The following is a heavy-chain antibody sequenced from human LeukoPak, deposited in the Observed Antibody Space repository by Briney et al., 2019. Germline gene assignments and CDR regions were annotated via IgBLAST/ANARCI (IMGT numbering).Heavy chain of an antibody. CDR2: INPSGGST. V-gene: IGHV1-46*01. D-gene: IGHD3-22*01. CDR1: GYTFTSYY. CDR3: ARDYYDSSGYINWFDP. Sequence: EASVKVSCKASGYTFTSYYMHWVRQAPGQGLEWMGIINPSGGSTSYAQKFQGRVTMTRDTSTSTVYMELSSLRSEDTAVYYCARDYYDSSGYINWFDPWGQGTLVTVSS. J-gene: IGHJ5*02.